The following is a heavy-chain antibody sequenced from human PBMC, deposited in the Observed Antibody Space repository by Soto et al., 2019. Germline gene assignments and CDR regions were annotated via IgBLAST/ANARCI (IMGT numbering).Heavy chain of an antibody. CDR2: INHSGST. CDR1: GRSFSGYY. J-gene: IGHJ5*02. D-gene: IGHD3-3*01. Sequence: SETLSLTCAVYGRSFSGYYWSWIRQPPGKGLEWIGEINHSGSTNYNPSLKSRVTISVDTSKNQFSLKLSSVTAADTAVYYCARGRYYDFWSIRGFDPWGQGTLVTVSS. CDR3: ARGRYYDFWSIRGFDP. V-gene: IGHV4-34*01.